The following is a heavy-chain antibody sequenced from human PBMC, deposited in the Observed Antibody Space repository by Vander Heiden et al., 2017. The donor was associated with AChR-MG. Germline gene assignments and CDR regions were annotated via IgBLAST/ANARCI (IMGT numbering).Heavy chain of an antibody. J-gene: IGHJ3*01. CDR2: IYPGDSDI. V-gene: IGHV5-51*01. CDR1: GYSFDKFW. Sequence: EFQLVQPEAEVTKPGAPLRIACLASGYSFDKFWIGWLRQKPGKGLDWMAIIYPGDSDIRDSQSFLGQGTISSDKSTNTVYLDWRGLQASDSGIYYCARVRALVGATILDAFDVWGQGTVVTVSS. CDR3: ARVRALVGATILDAFDV. D-gene: IGHD1-26*01.